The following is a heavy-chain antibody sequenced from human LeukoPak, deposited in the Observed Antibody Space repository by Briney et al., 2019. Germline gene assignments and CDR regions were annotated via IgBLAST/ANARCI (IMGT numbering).Heavy chain of an antibody. CDR3: ATYSSGWYDYY. CDR2: MNPNSGNT. D-gene: IGHD6-19*01. CDR1: GYTFTSYD. V-gene: IGHV1-8*01. Sequence: ASVKVSCKASGYTFTSYDINWVRQATGQGLEWMGWMNPNSGNTGYAQKFQGRVTMTRNTSISTAYMELSRLRSDDTAVYYCATYSSGWYDYYWGQGTLVTVSS. J-gene: IGHJ4*02.